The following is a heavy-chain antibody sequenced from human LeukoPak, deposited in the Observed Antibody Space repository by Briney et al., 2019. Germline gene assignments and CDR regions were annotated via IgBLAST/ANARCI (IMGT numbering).Heavy chain of an antibody. CDR3: AKGGMAAAGPSYYFDY. D-gene: IGHD6-13*01. Sequence: PGGSLRLSCATSGFTFSSYAMSWVRQAPGKGLEWVSAISGSGGSTYYADSVKGRFTISRDNSKNTLYLQMNSLRAEDTAVYYCAKGGMAAAGPSYYFDYWGQGTLVTVSS. V-gene: IGHV3-23*01. CDR2: ISGSGGST. CDR1: GFTFSSYA. J-gene: IGHJ4*02.